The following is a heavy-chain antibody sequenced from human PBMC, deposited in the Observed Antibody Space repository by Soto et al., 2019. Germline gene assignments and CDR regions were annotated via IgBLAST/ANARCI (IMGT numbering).Heavy chain of an antibody. D-gene: IGHD5-12*01. Sequence: QVQLQQWGAGLLKPSETLSLTCTVNGGSLTGYYWSWIRQPPGKGLAWIGEVKDGGSTNYSPSLRGRASQSEXTSKNHFSLRLNAVTAADTAVYFCARGQEGIVATHWDQGALVTVSS. J-gene: IGHJ4*02. CDR3: ARGQEGIVATH. CDR1: GGSLTGYY. V-gene: IGHV4-34*01. CDR2: VKDGGST.